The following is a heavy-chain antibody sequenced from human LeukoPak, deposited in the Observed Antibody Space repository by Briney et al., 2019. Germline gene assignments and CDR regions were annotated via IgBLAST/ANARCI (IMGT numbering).Heavy chain of an antibody. J-gene: IGHJ3*02. D-gene: IGHD1-26*01. Sequence: SETLSLTCTVSGGSISSYYWCWIRQPPGKGLEWIGYVYDSGSTNYNPSLKSRVTISVDTSKNQFSLKLSSVTAADTAVYYCAKFSGSSGEGDAFDIWGQGTMVTVSS. CDR2: VYDSGST. V-gene: IGHV4-59*08. CDR3: AKFSGSSGEGDAFDI. CDR1: GGSISSYY.